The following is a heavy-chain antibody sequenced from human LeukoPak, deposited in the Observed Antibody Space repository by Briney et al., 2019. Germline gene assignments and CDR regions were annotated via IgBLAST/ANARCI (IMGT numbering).Heavy chain of an antibody. CDR1: GYTFTSYY. J-gene: IGHJ6*02. Sequence: ASVKVSCKASGYTFTSYYMHWVRQAPGQGLEWMGIINPSGGSTSYAQKFQGRVTTTRDTSTSTVYMELSSPRSEDTAVYYCARATYYDFWSGYNPYYYYGMDVWGQGTTVTVSS. CDR3: ARATYYDFWSGYNPYYYYGMDV. D-gene: IGHD3-3*01. V-gene: IGHV1-46*01. CDR2: INPSGGST.